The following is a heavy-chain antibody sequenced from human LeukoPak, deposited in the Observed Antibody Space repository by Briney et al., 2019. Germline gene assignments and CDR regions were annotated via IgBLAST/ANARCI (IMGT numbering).Heavy chain of an antibody. CDR2: INPSGGST. J-gene: IGHJ4*02. D-gene: IGHD4-17*01. CDR3: ARDSADYGDYDY. Sequence: ASVKVSCKASGYTFTSYFMHSVRQAPGQGLDWMGIINPSGGSTSYAQKFQGRVTMTRDTSTSTVYMELSSLRAADTAVHYCARDSADYGDYDYWGQGTLVTVSS. V-gene: IGHV1-46*01. CDR1: GYTFTSYF.